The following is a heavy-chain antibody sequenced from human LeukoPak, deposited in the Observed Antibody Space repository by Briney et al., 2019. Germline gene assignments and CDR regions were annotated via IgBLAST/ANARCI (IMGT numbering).Heavy chain of an antibody. CDR2: IYTSGSP. Sequence: SETLSLTCTVSGGSISSHNWNWIRQPPGKGLEWIGDIYTSGSPNYNPPLKSRVTISVDTPKNQFSLKLSSVTAADTAVYYCARVDSSGYYTFFDYWGQGTLVTVSS. CDR1: GGSISSHN. D-gene: IGHD3-22*01. V-gene: IGHV4-59*11. CDR3: ARVDSSGYYTFFDY. J-gene: IGHJ4*02.